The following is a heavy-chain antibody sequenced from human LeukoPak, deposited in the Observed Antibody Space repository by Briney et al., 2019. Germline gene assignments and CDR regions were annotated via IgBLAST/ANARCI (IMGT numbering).Heavy chain of an antibody. Sequence: PSETLSLTCTVSGGSINNYYWSWVRQPPEKGLEWIGYIYFSGSTNYNPSLKSRVTISVDTSKNQYSLRLSSMTAADTAVNYRARGWGYFDYWGQGTLVTVSS. CDR1: GGSINNYY. J-gene: IGHJ4*02. CDR2: IYFSGST. D-gene: IGHD3-16*01. V-gene: IGHV4-59*01. CDR3: ARGWGYFDY.